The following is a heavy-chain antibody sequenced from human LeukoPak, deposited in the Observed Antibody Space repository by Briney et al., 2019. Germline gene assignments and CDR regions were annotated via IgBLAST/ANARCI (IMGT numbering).Heavy chain of an antibody. Sequence: PGGSLRLSCAASGFTFTSYAVSWVRQAPGKGLEWVSSISGNGGSTYYADSVKGRFTISRDNSKNTLYLQLNSLRAEDTAVYYCAKDLYYHGSGSYQDYWGQGTLVTVSS. J-gene: IGHJ4*02. CDR3: AKDLYYHGSGSYQDY. CDR1: GFTFTSYA. CDR2: ISGNGGST. V-gene: IGHV3-23*01. D-gene: IGHD3-10*01.